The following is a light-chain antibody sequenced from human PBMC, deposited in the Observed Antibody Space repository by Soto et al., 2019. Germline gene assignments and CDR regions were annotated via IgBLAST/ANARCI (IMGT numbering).Light chain of an antibody. Sequence: EAVLTQSPATLALSPGERATLSCRASQSVSNYVAWYQQKPGQAPRLLIYDASNRATGIPARFSGSGSGTDFTLTISSLAPEDFAVYYCQQRSDSLTFGPGTKVDIK. CDR2: DAS. V-gene: IGKV3-11*01. CDR1: QSVSNY. CDR3: QQRSDSLT. J-gene: IGKJ3*01.